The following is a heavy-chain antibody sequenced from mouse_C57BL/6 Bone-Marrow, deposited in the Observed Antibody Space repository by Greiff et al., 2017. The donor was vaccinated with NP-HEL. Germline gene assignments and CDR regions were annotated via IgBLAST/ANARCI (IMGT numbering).Heavy chain of an antibody. CDR3: GRRGYGSSSRYFDY. V-gene: IGHV1-11*01. Sequence: VQLVESGAELVSPGASVTLSCKASGYTFTDYIMNWVKKRPGQGLEWIGRIYPVSGETNYNPKFMGKATFAVDRSSSTVYMVLNSLTSEDPAVYYCGRRGYGSSSRYFDYWGQGTTLTVSS. D-gene: IGHD1-1*01. CDR2: IYPVSGET. CDR1: GYTFTDYI. J-gene: IGHJ2*01.